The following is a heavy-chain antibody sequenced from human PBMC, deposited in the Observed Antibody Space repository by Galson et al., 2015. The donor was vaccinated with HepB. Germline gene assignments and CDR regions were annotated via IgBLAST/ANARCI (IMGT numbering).Heavy chain of an antibody. CDR2: MSGSGGST. CDR1: AFTFHRYA. V-gene: IGHV3-23*01. Sequence: SLRLDCVASAFTFHRYAMSWVRQAPGKGLEWVSAMSGSGGSTYYADSVKGRFTISRDNSKNTLYLQMNSLRAEDTAVYYCAKASGYYYYYYMDVWGKGTTVTVSS. J-gene: IGHJ6*03. CDR3: AKASGYYYYYYMDV.